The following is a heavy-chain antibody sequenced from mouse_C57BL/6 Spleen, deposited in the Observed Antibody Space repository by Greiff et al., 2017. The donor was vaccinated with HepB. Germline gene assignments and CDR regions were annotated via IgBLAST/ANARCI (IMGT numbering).Heavy chain of an antibody. J-gene: IGHJ4*01. Sequence: EVMLVESGGGLVQPGGSLSLSCAASGFTFTDYYMSWVRQPPGKALEWLGFIRNKANGYTTEYSASVKGRFTISRDNSQSILYLQMNALRAEDSATYYCARSSTVDAMDYWGQGTSVTVSS. D-gene: IGHD1-1*01. CDR3: ARSSTVDAMDY. CDR2: IRNKANGYTT. V-gene: IGHV7-3*01. CDR1: GFTFTDYY.